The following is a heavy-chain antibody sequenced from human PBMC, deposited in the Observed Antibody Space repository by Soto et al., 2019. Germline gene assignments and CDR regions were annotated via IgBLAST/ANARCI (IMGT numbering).Heavy chain of an antibody. D-gene: IGHD5-12*01. CDR3: ARVNTVATAWNY. V-gene: IGHV1-3*01. CDR1: GYTFTTYA. J-gene: IGHJ4*02. CDR2: ISGGNVNT. Sequence: QVQLVQSGAEVKKPGASVKVSCKASGYTFTTYAIHWVRQAPGQRLEWMAWISGGNVNTNYSQKFQGRVTITMDTSSSTAYMELNSLTSEDTAVYYCARVNTVATAWNYLGQGTLVTVSS.